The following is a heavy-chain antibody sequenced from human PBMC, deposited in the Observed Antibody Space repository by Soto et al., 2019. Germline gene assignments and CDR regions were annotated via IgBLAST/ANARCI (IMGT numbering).Heavy chain of an antibody. CDR3: AMGYCSVGSCYSSRFDY. CDR2: INPSGGST. D-gene: IGHD2-15*01. Sequence: ASVKVSCKASGNTFTKYYIHWVRQAPGQGLEWMGIINPSGGSTSYVQKFQGRVTMTRDTPTSTVYMELSSLSSEDTAVYYWAMGYCSVGSCYSSRFDYWGQGTLVTVSS. V-gene: IGHV1-46*03. CDR1: GNTFTKYY. J-gene: IGHJ4*02.